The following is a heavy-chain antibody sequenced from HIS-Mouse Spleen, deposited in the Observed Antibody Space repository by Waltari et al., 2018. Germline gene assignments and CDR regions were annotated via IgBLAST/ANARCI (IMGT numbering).Heavy chain of an antibody. CDR3: AREIPYSSSWYDWYFDL. CDR1: GGSISSSSYY. V-gene: IGHV4-39*07. J-gene: IGHJ2*01. D-gene: IGHD6-13*01. Sequence: QLQLQESGPGLVKPSETLSLTCTVSGGSISSSSYYWGWIRQPPGKGLEWIGSIYYSGGPYYNPSLKSRVTISVDTSKNQFSRKLSSVTAADTAVYYCAREIPYSSSWYDWYFDLWGRGTLVTVSS. CDR2: IYYSGGP.